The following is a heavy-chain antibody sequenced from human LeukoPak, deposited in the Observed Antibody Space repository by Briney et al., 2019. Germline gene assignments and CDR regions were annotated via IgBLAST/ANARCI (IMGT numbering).Heavy chain of an antibody. D-gene: IGHD2-2*01. J-gene: IGHJ5*02. V-gene: IGHV4-38-2*01. Sequence: PAETLSLICGVSGYSISSDYYYWVWIRQSPGTGLEWIGSISHSGSTYYNPSLRSRATISVDTSKSQFSLTVRSMTAADTAMYYCARASGVKYPNWFDPWGQGILVTVSS. CDR3: ARASGVKYPNWFDP. CDR1: GYSISSDYYY. CDR2: ISHSGST.